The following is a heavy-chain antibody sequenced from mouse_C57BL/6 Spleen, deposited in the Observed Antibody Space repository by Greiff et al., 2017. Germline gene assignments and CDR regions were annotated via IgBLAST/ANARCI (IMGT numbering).Heavy chain of an antibody. CDR1: GYTFTSYW. J-gene: IGHJ4*01. Sequence: QVQLQQPGAELVKPGASVKLSCKASGYTFTSYWMHWVKQRPGQGLEWIGMIHPNSGSTNYNEKFKSKATLAVDKPSSTAYMQLSSLTSEDSAVYYCAREGTETGYAMDYWGQGTSVTVAS. V-gene: IGHV1-64*01. CDR3: AREGTETGYAMDY. CDR2: IHPNSGST. D-gene: IGHD3-3*01.